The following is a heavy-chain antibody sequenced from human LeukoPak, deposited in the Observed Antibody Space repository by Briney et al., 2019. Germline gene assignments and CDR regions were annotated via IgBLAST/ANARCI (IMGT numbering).Heavy chain of an antibody. Sequence: GGSLRLSCSASGFTFSSYPMHWVRQAPGKGLQYVSGIRSDGGSTHYADSVKGRFTISRDNSKNTLHLQMSSLRTEDTAVYYCVKRDGHSYDYWGQGTLVTVSS. CDR3: VKRDGHSYDY. V-gene: IGHV3-64D*06. CDR1: GFTFSSYP. J-gene: IGHJ4*02. CDR2: IRSDGGST. D-gene: IGHD5-24*01.